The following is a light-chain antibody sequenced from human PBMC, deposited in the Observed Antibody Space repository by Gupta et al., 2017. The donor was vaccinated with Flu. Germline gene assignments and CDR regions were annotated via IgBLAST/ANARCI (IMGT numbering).Light chain of an antibody. V-gene: IGLV1-44*01. CDR2: NDN. CDR3: AAWDDSLTDLSADGSLTGLWV. Sequence: WYQHLPGTAPRLLIYNDNQRPSGVPDRFSGSKSGTSASLAIGGLQSEDEADYYCAAWDDSLTDLSADGSLTGLWVFGGGTKLSVL. J-gene: IGLJ3*02.